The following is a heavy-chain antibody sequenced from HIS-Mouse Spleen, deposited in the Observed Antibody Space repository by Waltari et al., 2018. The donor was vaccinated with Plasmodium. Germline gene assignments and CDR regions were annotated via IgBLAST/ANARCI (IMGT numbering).Heavy chain of an antibody. Sequence: QVQLVQSGAEVKKPGASVKVSCKASGYTFTGSYMHWVRQAPGQGLEWMGWINPNSGGTNYAQKFQGRVTMTRDTSISTAYMELSRLRSDDTAVYYCARTNSIAAAANYFDYWGQGTLVTVSS. CDR2: INPNSGGT. J-gene: IGHJ4*02. V-gene: IGHV1-2*02. CDR1: GYTFTGSY. D-gene: IGHD6-13*01. CDR3: ARTNSIAAAANYFDY.